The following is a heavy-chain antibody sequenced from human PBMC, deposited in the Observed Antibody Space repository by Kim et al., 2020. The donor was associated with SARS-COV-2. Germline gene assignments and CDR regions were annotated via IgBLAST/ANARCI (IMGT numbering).Heavy chain of an antibody. CDR2: IYYSGST. CDR1: GASISSYY. CDR3: ARRSMARGNGFDI. J-gene: IGHJ3*02. D-gene: IGHD3-10*01. V-gene: IGHV4-59*08. Sequence: SETLSLTCTVSGASISSYYWSWIRHPPGKGLEWIGYIYYSGSTNYNPSLKSRVTISVDTSKNQFSLKLRSVTAADTAVYYCARRSMARGNGFDIWGQGTMVTVSS.